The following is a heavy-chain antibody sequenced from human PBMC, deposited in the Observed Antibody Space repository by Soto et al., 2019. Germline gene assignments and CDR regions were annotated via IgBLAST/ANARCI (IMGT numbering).Heavy chain of an antibody. D-gene: IGHD2-2*01. CDR2: ISGSGGST. J-gene: IGHJ5*02. Sequence: GGSLRLSCAASGFTLRSYAMSWVRQAPGKGLEWVSAISGSGGSTYYADSVKGRFTISRDNSKNTLYLQMNSLRAEDTAVYYCAKDLTDIVVVPAAIPDNWFDPWGQGTLVTVSS. CDR3: AKDLTDIVVVPAAIPDNWFDP. CDR1: GFTLRSYA. V-gene: IGHV3-23*01.